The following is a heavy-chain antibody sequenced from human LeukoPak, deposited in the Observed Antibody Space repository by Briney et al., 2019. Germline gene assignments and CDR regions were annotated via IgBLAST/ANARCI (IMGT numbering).Heavy chain of an antibody. CDR3: AKRIQSAMAMGY. V-gene: IGHV3-23*01. J-gene: IGHJ4*02. Sequence: GGSLRLSCAASGFTFSNYALSWVRQAPGKGLEWVSDISGSGGSTYYADSVKGRFTISRDNSKNTMYLQMNSLRAEDTAVYYCAKRIQSAMAMGYWGQGTLVTVSS. D-gene: IGHD5-18*01. CDR2: ISGSGGST. CDR1: GFTFSNYA.